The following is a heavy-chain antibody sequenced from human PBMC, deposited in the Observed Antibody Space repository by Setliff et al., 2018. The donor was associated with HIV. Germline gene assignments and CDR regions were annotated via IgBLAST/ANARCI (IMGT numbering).Heavy chain of an antibody. J-gene: IGHJ4*02. Sequence: VASVKVSCKGSGYTLTGYYVHWVRLAPGQGLEWMGWINPNVGGTTYAQKFQGRVTMTRDTSISTAYMELSRLTSDDTALYYCAREADYSDTGGQYRYWGQGTLVTVSS. CDR3: AREADYSDTGGQYRY. D-gene: IGHD2-8*02. V-gene: IGHV1-2*02. CDR1: GYTLTGYY. CDR2: INPNVGGT.